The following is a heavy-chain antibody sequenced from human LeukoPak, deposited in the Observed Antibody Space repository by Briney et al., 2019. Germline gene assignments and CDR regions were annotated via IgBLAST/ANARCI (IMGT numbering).Heavy chain of an antibody. D-gene: IGHD3-10*01. CDR1: RFTFTNAW. J-gene: IGHJ3*02. CDR3: TTGIVYYGSGNYYCSAFDI. V-gene: IGHV3-15*01. Sequence: GGSLRLSCAASRFTFTNAWMSWVRQAPGKGLEWVGRIKSKTDGGTTDYAAPVKGRFTISRDDSKNTLYLQMNSLKTEDTAMYYCTTGIVYYGSGNYYCSAFDIWGQGTMVTVSS. CDR2: IKSKTDGGTT.